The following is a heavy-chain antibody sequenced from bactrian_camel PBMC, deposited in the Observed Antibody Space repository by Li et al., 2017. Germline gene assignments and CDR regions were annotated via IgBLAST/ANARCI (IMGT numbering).Heavy chain of an antibody. CDR1: GFVFSNYW. V-gene: IGHV3S1*01. CDR3: AADLFRVTACGAGYVPDFPY. D-gene: IGHD5*01. J-gene: IGHJ6*01. CDR2: IYTDDGRT. Sequence: HVQLVESGGGLVQPGESLRLSCVASGFVFSNYWLYWVRQAPGKGLEWVAGIYTDDGRTYVAESVKGRFSISRDIAKNAVYLQMNSLKPEDTAMYYCAADLFRVTACGAGYVPDFPYRGRGTQVTVS.